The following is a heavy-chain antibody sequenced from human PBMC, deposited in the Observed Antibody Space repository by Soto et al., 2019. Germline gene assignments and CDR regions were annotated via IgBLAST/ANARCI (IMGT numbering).Heavy chain of an antibody. CDR3: AGIYSGSPGGTLRY. CDR1: GVSISSGGYY. J-gene: IGHJ4*02. CDR2: IYYSGST. Sequence: SVTLSLTCTVSGVSISSGGYYWRWIRQHPGKGLEWIGYIYYSGSTYYNPSLKSRVTISVDTSKNQFSLKLSSVTAADTAVYYCAGIYSGSPGGTLRYWGQGTLVTVSS. V-gene: IGHV4-31*03. D-gene: IGHD1-26*01.